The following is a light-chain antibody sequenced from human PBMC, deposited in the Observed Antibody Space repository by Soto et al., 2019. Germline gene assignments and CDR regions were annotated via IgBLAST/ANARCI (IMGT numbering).Light chain of an antibody. CDR1: QSVSSSY. CDR3: QQYGSSPPQT. CDR2: GAS. J-gene: IGKJ1*01. V-gene: IGKV3-20*01. Sequence: EIVLTQSPGTLSLSPGERATLSCRASQSVSSSYLAWYQQKPGQAPRPLIYGASSRATGIPDRFSGSGSGTDFTLTISRLEPEDFAVYYCQQYGSSPPQTFGQGTKVEIK.